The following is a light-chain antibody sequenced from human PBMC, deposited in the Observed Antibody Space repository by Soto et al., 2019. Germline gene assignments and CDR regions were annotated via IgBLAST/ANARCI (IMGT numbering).Light chain of an antibody. J-gene: IGLJ1*01. CDR3: CSYAGSYTYV. CDR1: SSNVGSYNL. CDR2: EVS. Sequence: SVLTQPASVPGSPGQSITISCTGTSSNVGSYNLVSWYQQHPGKAPKLMIYEVSKRPSGVSNRFSGSKSGNTASLTISGLQAEDEADYHCCSYAGSYTYVFGPGTKVTVL. V-gene: IGLV2-23*02.